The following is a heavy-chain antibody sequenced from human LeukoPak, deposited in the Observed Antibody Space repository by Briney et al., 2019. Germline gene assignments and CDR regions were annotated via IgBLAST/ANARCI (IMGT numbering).Heavy chain of an antibody. CDR2: ISGYFGNT. Sequence: ASVKVSCKTSGYIFTNYGISWVRQAPGQGLEWMGRISGYFGNTNYAQRFQGRVTMTTDTSTNTAYMELRSLRADDTAVYYCAREVYDYWGQGTLVTVSS. J-gene: IGHJ4*02. CDR1: GYIFTNYG. V-gene: IGHV1-18*04. D-gene: IGHD6-6*01. CDR3: AREVYDY.